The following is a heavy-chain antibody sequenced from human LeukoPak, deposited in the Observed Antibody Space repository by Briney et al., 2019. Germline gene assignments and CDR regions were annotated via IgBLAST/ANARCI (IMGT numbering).Heavy chain of an antibody. CDR1: GGSFSGYY. J-gene: IGHJ4*02. D-gene: IGHD2-2*01. CDR2: INHSGST. CDR3: AGTAAFDY. Sequence: SETLSLTCAVYGGSFSGYYWSWIRQPPGKGLEWIGEINHSGSTNYNPSLKSRVTISVDTSKNQFSLKLSSVTAADTAVYYCAGTAAFDYWGQGTLVTVSS. V-gene: IGHV4-34*01.